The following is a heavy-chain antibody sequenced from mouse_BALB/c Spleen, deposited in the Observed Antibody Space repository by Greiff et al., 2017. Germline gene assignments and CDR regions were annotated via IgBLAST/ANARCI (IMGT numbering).Heavy chain of an antibody. V-gene: IGHV3-6*02. CDR3: ARDDRYYAMDY. CDR2: ISYDGSN. J-gene: IGHJ4*01. CDR1: GYSINSGYY. Sequence: EVQRVESGPGLVKPSQSLSLTCSVTGYSINSGYYWNWIRQFPGNKLEWMGYISYDGSNNYNPSLKNRISITRDTSKNQFFLKLNSVTTEDTATYYCARDDRYYAMDYWGQGTSVTVSS.